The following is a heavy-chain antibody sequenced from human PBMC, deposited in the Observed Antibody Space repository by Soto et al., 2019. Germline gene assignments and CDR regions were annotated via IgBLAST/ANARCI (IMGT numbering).Heavy chain of an antibody. Sequence: ETLSLTCAVYGGSFSGYYWSWIRQPPGKGLEWIGEINHSGSTNYNPSLKSRVTISVDTSKNQFSLKLSSVTAADTAVYYCARHRLIRITMVRGGYYYYGMDVWGQGTTVTVSS. CDR3: ARHRLIRITMVRGGYYYYGMDV. J-gene: IGHJ6*02. CDR2: INHSGST. V-gene: IGHV4-34*01. D-gene: IGHD3-10*01. CDR1: GGSFSGYY.